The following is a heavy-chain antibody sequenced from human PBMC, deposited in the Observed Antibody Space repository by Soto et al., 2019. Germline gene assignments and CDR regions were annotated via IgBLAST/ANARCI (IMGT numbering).Heavy chain of an antibody. D-gene: IGHD3-22*01. Sequence: SETLSLTCTVSGASISSGDYYWTWIRQPPGKGLEWIGSIYYSGSTHYNPSLKSRVTISVDTSNNQFSLKLSSVTAADTAAYYCARASYDSSTYYLDYWGQGTLVTVSS. V-gene: IGHV4-30-4*01. CDR1: GASISSGDYY. J-gene: IGHJ4*02. CDR2: IYYSGST. CDR3: ARASYDSSTYYLDY.